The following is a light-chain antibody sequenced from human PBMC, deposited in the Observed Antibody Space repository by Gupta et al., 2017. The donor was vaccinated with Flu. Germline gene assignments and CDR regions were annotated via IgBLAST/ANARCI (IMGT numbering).Light chain of an antibody. V-gene: IGLV1-44*01. CDR3: AAWDDSLNWI. J-gene: IGLJ2*01. CDR1: SSNIGSNT. Sequence: QSVLTQPPSASGTPGQRVTISCSGRSSNIGSNTVNWYQQLTGTAPKLLIYRNNQRPSGVPDRFSGSKSGTSASLAISGLQSEDEADYDGAAWDDSLNWIFGGGTKLTVL. CDR2: RNN.